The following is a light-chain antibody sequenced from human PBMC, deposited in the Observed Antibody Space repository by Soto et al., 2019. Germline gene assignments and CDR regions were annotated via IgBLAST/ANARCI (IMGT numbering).Light chain of an antibody. CDR3: QQTNSFPLT. CDR1: HNIDIW. Sequence: DLQMTQSPSAVSASVGDRVTITGGASHNIDIWLAWYQQRPGKAPKXXIYAASSLPSGVPSRFSGSGSGTDFTLTVSSLQPEDFATYYCQQTNSFPLTFGGGTKVDIK. V-gene: IGKV1D-12*01. CDR2: AAS. J-gene: IGKJ4*01.